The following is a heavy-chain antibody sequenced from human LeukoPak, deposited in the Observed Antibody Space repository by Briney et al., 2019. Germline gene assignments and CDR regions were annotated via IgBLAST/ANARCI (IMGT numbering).Heavy chain of an antibody. CDR3: SAAGNWFDP. V-gene: IGHV4-34*01. CDR2: INHSGST. J-gene: IGHJ5*02. D-gene: IGHD2-2*01. Sequence: SETLSLTCTVSGASISNYYWSWIRQPPGKGLEWIGEINHSGSTNYNPSLKSRVTISVDTSKNQFSLKLSSVTAADTAVYYCSAAGNWFDPWGQGTLVTVSS. CDR1: GASISNYY.